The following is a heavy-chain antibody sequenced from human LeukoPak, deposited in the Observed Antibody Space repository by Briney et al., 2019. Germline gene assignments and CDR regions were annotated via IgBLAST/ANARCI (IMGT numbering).Heavy chain of an antibody. V-gene: IGHV5-51*01. CDR1: GYSFTDYW. CDR3: ARHEQSSSWSTFDY. D-gene: IGHD6-19*01. Sequence: GESLQISCQGSGYSFTDYWIGWVRQMAGKGLEWMAIIYPGDSKIKYGPSFQGQVTISVDKSISTAYLQWSSLKASDSAMYYCARHEQSSSWSTFDYWGQGTLVTVSS. CDR2: IYPGDSKI. J-gene: IGHJ4*02.